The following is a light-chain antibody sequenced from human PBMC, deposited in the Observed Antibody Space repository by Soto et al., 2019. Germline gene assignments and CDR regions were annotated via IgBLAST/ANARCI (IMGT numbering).Light chain of an antibody. Sequence: QSALTQPASVSGSPGQAITISCTGTSSDVGSYNLVSWYQQHPGKAPKLMIYEVSKRPSGVSNRFSGCKSGNTASLTISGLQAEDEADYYCCSYAGSSTSLVVFGGGTKVTVL. CDR2: EVS. CDR1: SSDVGSYNL. J-gene: IGLJ2*01. V-gene: IGLV2-23*02. CDR3: CSYAGSSTSLVV.